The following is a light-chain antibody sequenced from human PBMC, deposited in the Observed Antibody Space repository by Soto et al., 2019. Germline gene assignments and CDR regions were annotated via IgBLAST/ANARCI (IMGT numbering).Light chain of an antibody. CDR1: QSVSSN. V-gene: IGKV3-15*01. CDR3: QQYNNCPPYT. J-gene: IGKJ2*01. CDR2: GAS. Sequence: EIVMTHSPATLSVSPGERATLSCRASQSVSSNFAWYQQKPGQAPRLLIYGASSRATGIPTRFSGSGTGTEVTLTISTLQSEEFAVYYCQQYNNCPPYTFGQGTKLEIK.